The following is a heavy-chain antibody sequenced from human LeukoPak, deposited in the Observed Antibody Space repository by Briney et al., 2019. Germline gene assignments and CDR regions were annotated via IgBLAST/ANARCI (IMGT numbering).Heavy chain of an antibody. CDR3: ARDRLRFLEWFPKANYRNWFDP. CDR2: IYHSGST. D-gene: IGHD3-3*01. V-gene: IGHV4-30-2*01. CDR1: GGSISSGGYS. J-gene: IGHJ5*02. Sequence: PSETLSLTCAVSGGSISSGGYSWSWIRQPPGKGLEWIGYIYHSGSTYYNPSLKSRVTISVDRSKNQFSLKLSSVTAADTAVYYCARDRLRFLEWFPKANYRNWFDPWGQGTLVTVSS.